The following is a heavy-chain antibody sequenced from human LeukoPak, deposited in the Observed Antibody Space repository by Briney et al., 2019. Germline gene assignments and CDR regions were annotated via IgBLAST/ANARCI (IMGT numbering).Heavy chain of an antibody. V-gene: IGHV3-7*01. D-gene: IGHD2-2*01. Sequence: GGSLRLSRAASGFIFSSYWMSWVRQAPGKGLEWVANIKQDGSEKYYVDSVKGRFTISRDNAKNSLYLQMNSLRAEDTAVYYCVSDQLLTGDYWGQGTLVTVSS. CDR2: IKQDGSEK. CDR1: GFIFSSYW. J-gene: IGHJ4*02. CDR3: VSDQLLTGDY.